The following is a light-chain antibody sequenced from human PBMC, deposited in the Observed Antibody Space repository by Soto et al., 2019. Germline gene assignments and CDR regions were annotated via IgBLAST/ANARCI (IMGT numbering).Light chain of an antibody. CDR3: QQYGGSPRT. J-gene: IGKJ2*01. CDR1: QSVSSS. CDR2: GAS. V-gene: IGKV3-20*01. Sequence: PGERATLSCRASQSVSSSLAWYQQKPGQAPRLLIYGASSRPTGIPDRFSGSGSGTDFSLSISRLEPEDFAVYYCQQYGGSPRTFGQGTKVEIK.